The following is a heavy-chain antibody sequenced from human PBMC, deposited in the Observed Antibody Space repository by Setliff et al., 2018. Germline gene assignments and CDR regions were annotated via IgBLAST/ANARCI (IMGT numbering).Heavy chain of an antibody. Sequence: TLSLTCTVSGASITSGSYYWGWIRQPPGKGLEWIGTIYYSGNSNYNPSLKSRVTISIDTSQQFSLRLSSVTAADTAIYYCAIHKTWWQPFDPWGQGTL. V-gene: IGHV4-39*01. CDR2: IYYSGNS. CDR3: AIHKTWWQPFDP. D-gene: IGHD2-15*01. CDR1: GASITSGSYY. J-gene: IGHJ5*02.